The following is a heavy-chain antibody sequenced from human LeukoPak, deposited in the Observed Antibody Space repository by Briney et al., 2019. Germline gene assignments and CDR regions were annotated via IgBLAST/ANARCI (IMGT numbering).Heavy chain of an antibody. J-gene: IGHJ3*02. Sequence: GESLKISCKGSGYSFTSYWIAWVRQMPGKGLEWMGIIYPGDSDTRYSPSFQGQVTISADKSITTAYLQWSSLKASDTAMYYCASQTLRLGYGPGFMDAFDIWGQGTMVTVSS. V-gene: IGHV5-51*01. CDR1: GYSFTSYW. D-gene: IGHD5-18*01. CDR2: IYPGDSDT. CDR3: ASQTLRLGYGPGFMDAFDI.